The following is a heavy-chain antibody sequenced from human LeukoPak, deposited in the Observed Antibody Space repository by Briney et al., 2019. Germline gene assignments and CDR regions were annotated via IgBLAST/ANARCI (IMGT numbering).Heavy chain of an antibody. CDR1: GFTFSSYA. Sequence: RPGGSLRLSCAASGFTFSSYAMSWVRQAPGKGLVWVSRIDYDGSRTNYADSVKGRFTISRDNAKNTLYLQMNSLRAEDTAVYYCARDRDWYFDSWGQGTLVTVSS. V-gene: IGHV3-74*01. J-gene: IGHJ4*02. CDR2: IDYDGSRT. D-gene: IGHD3-9*01. CDR3: ARDRDWYFDS.